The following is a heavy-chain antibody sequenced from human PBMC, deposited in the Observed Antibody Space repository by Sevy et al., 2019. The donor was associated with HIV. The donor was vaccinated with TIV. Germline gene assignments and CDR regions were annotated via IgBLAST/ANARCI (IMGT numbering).Heavy chain of an antibody. J-gene: IGHJ5*02. CDR1: GGSISSYY. V-gene: IGHV4-4*07. Sequence: SETLSLTCTVSGGSISSYYWSWIRQPAGKGLEWIGRIYTSGSTNYNPSLKSRVTMSVDTSKNQFSLKLNSVTAADTAGYYCAGGLNSVNYATWFDPWAREPWSPSPQ. CDR3: AGGLNSVNYATWFDP. CDR2: IYTSGST. D-gene: IGHD1-7*01.